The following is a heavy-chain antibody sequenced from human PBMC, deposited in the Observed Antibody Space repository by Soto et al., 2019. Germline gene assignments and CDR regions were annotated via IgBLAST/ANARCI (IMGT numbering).Heavy chain of an antibody. V-gene: IGHV3-74*01. CDR1: GFTFSMYW. CDR3: TRGPRSTSTGTGAF. J-gene: IGHJ4*02. CDR2: INDDGIST. D-gene: IGHD1-1*01. Sequence: GGSLRLSCAASGFTFSMYWMHWVRQVPGKGPEWVSRINDDGISTNYADSVKGRFTISRDNAKNTLYLQMNALRVEDTAVYYCTRGPRSTSTGTGAFWGQGTLVTVS.